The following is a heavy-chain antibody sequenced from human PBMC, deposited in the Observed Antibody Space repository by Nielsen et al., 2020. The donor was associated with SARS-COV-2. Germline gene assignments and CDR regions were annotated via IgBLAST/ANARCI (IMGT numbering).Heavy chain of an antibody. CDR2: ISSSSSYT. CDR1: GFTFSDYY. Sequence: GESLKISCAASGFTFSDYYMSWIRQAPGKGLEWVSYISSSSSYTNYADSVKGRFTISRDNAKNSLYLQMNSLRAEDTAVYYCARGPHDYGGNSYWYFDLWGRGTLVTVSS. CDR3: ARGPHDYGGNSYWYFDL. D-gene: IGHD4-23*01. V-gene: IGHV3-11*05. J-gene: IGHJ2*01.